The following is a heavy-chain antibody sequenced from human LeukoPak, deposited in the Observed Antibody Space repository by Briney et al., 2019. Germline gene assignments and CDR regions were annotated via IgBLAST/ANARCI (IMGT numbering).Heavy chain of an antibody. D-gene: IGHD3-10*01. CDR3: ARSGLATCHY. CDR1: GFIFTDYA. Sequence: PGGSLRLSCQASGFIFTDYAMSWVRQAPGKGLEWASSINNGAGDTLFADSVKGRFTISRDDSRGMVYLQMNSLTAEDTAVYYCARSGLATCHYWGQGTLVTVSS. V-gene: IGHV3-23*01. J-gene: IGHJ4*02. CDR2: INNGAGDT.